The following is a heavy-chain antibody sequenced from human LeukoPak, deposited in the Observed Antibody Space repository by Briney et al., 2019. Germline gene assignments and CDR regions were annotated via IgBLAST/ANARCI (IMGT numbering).Heavy chain of an antibody. Sequence: PGGSLRLSCAASGFTFSSYAMHWVRQAPGKGLEYVSAISSNGGSTYYANSVKGRFTISRDNSKNTLYLQMGGLRAEDMAVYYCARDRAGVTMITYGDYWGQGTLVTVSS. D-gene: IGHD3-16*01. J-gene: IGHJ4*02. CDR3: ARDRAGVTMITYGDY. V-gene: IGHV3-64*01. CDR1: GFTFSSYA. CDR2: ISSNGGST.